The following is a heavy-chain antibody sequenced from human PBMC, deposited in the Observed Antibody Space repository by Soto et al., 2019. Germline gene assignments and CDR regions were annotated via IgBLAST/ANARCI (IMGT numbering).Heavy chain of an antibody. D-gene: IGHD1-26*01. Sequence: ASVKVSCKASGYTFTSYAMHWVRQAPGQRLEWMGWINAGNGNTKYSQKFQGRVTITRDTSASTAYMELSSLRIEDTAVYFCAKEDPSGRYSLDYWGQGSQVTVSS. CDR1: GYTFTSYA. V-gene: IGHV1-3*01. CDR2: INAGNGNT. CDR3: AKEDPSGRYSLDY. J-gene: IGHJ4*02.